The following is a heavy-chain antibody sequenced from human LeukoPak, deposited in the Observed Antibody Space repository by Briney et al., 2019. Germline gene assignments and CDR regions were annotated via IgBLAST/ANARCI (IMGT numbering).Heavy chain of an antibody. V-gene: IGHV1-24*01. CDR2: FDPEDGET. CDR1: GYTLTELS. J-gene: IGHJ4*02. Sequence: GASVKVSCKVSGYTLTELSMHWVRQAPGKGLEWMGGFDPEDGETIYAQKFQGRVTITADESTSTAYMELSSLRSEDTAVYYCARTVGTTVTSTPDYWGQGTLVTVSS. CDR3: ARTVGTTVTSTPDY. D-gene: IGHD4-17*01.